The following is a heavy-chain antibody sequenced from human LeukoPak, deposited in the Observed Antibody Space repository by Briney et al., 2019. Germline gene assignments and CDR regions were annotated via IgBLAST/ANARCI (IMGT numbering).Heavy chain of an antibody. V-gene: IGHV1-18*01. J-gene: IGHJ4*02. CDR3: ARGRSSGWPFDY. D-gene: IGHD6-19*01. CDR2: ISAYDGNT. Sequence: GASVKVSCKASGYTFTSYGIGWVRQARGQGLEGMGWISAYDGNTNYTQKLQGRVTMTTDTSPSTAYMELRSLRSDDTAVYYCARGRSSGWPFDYWGQGTLVTVSS. CDR1: GYTFTSYG.